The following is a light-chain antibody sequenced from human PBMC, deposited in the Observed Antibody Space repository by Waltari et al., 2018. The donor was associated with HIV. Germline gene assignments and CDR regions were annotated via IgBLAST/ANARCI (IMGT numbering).Light chain of an antibody. CDR2: DVS. V-gene: IGLV2-14*03. CDR1: ASDIGDYNY. Sequence: QSALTQPASVSGAPGQSITISCTGTASDIGDYNYVSWYQQHPGKAPKLVIYDVSNRPSGISTCFSGSKSGTTASLTISGLQAEDEAVYYCSSYTRSTRTTAWLFGGGTRLTVL. J-gene: IGLJ2*01. CDR3: SSYTRSTRTTAWL.